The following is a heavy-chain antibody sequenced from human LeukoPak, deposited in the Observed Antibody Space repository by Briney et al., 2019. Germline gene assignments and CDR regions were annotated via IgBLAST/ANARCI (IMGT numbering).Heavy chain of an antibody. CDR1: GFTLSSYA. J-gene: IGHJ4*02. V-gene: IGHV3-30-3*01. CDR2: ISYDGSNK. CDR3: ASSTN. Sequence: GGSLRLSCAASGFTLSSYAMHWVRRAPGKGLEWVAVISYDGSNKYYADSVKGRFTISRDDSKNTLYLQMNSLRAEDTAVYYCASSTNWGQGTLVTVSS.